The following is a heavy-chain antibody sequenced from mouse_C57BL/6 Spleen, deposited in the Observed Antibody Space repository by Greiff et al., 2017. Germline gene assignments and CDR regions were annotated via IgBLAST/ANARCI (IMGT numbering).Heavy chain of an antibody. CDR2: IYPGDGDT. CDR3: ARSKDCIPAWFAY. V-gene: IGHV1-82*01. CDR1: GYAFSSSW. Sequence: QVQLQQSGPELVKPGASVKISCKASGYAFSSSWMNWVKQRPGKGLEWIGRIYPGDGDTNYNGKFKGKATLTADKSSSTAYMQLSSLTSEDSAVYFCARSKDCIPAWFAYWGQGTLVTVSA. J-gene: IGHJ3*01.